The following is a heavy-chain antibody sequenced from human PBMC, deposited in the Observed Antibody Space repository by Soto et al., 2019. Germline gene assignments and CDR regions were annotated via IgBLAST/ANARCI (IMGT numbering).Heavy chain of an antibody. D-gene: IGHD3-10*01. V-gene: IGHV1-8*01. Sequence: GASVKVSCTASGYTFTSYDINWVRQATGQGLEWMGWMNPNSGNTGYAQKFQGRVTMTRNTSISTAYMELSSLRSEDTAVYYCARQKFGDYYYYYYMDVWGKGTTVTVSS. CDR1: GYTFTSYD. CDR3: ARQKFGDYYYYYYMDV. J-gene: IGHJ6*03. CDR2: MNPNSGNT.